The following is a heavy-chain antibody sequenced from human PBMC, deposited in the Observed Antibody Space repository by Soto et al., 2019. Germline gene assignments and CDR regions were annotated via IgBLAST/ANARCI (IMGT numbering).Heavy chain of an antibody. CDR2: ISSSGTTI. Sequence: QVQLVESGGGLVKPGGSLRLSCAASGFTFSDYYMNWIRQAPGKGLEWVTFISSSGTTINYADSVKGRFTISRDNAKNQMYLQMNSLRAEGAAVYYCARDRGFWYFELWGRGTLVTVSS. J-gene: IGHJ2*01. CDR1: GFTFSDYY. V-gene: IGHV3-11*01. CDR3: ARDRGFWYFEL.